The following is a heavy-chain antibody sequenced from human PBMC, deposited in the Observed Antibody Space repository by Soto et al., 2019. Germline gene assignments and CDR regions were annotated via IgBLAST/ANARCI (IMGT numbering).Heavy chain of an antibody. D-gene: IGHD4-17*01. Sequence: SETLSLTCTVSVCSIRNYFWTWIRQHPGKGLVWIGYIYYSGRTNYNTSLKSRVSISVDKSKNHLSLQLRSVTAADKAVYYCARVGGDDFGDAGGFDYWGQGTLVTVSS. V-gene: IGHV4-59*01. CDR2: IYYSGRT. J-gene: IGHJ4*02. CDR1: VCSIRNYF. CDR3: ARVGGDDFGDAGGFDY.